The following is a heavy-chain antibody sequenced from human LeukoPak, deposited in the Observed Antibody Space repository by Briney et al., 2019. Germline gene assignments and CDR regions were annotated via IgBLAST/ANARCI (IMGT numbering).Heavy chain of an antibody. J-gene: IGHJ4*02. V-gene: IGHV3-23*01. D-gene: IGHD6-25*01. CDR1: GFTFSSYG. CDR3: AKDQIIERPASAIDY. CDR2: ISGSGGST. Sequence: GGSLRLSCAASGFTFSSYGMHWVRQAPGKGLEWVSAISGSGGSTYYADSVKGRFTISRDNSKNTLYLQMNSLRAEDTAVYYCAKDQIIERPASAIDYWGQGTLVTVSS.